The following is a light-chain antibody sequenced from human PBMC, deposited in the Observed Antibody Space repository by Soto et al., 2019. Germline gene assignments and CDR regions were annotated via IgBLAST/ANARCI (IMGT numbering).Light chain of an antibody. CDR3: QQSNSMSWT. CDR1: QSIGSS. V-gene: IGKV1-39*01. Sequence: DIQMTQSPSSLSASVGDRVTISCRASQSIGSSLNWYQQKPGKAPKLLIIAASRVQGGVPSRISGSGSGTDFTLTISRLQSEDFATYYCQQSNSMSWTFGQWTKVGIK. J-gene: IGKJ1*01. CDR2: AAS.